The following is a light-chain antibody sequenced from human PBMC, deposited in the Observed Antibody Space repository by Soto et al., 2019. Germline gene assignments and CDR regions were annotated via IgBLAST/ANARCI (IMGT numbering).Light chain of an antibody. J-gene: IGKJ1*01. CDR3: QQYYSYPPWT. Sequence: EIVLTQSPATLSLSPGERATLSCRASQSVSSSYLAWYHQKPGQAPRLLIYAASTRATGVSARFSGSGSGTDFTLTISCLQSEDFATYYCQQYYSYPPWTFGQWTKGDIK. CDR1: QSVSSSY. CDR2: AAS. V-gene: IGKV3D-7*01.